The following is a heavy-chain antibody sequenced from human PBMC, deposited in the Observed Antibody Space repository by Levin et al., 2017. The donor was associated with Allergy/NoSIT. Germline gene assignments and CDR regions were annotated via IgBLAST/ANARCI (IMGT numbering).Heavy chain of an antibody. V-gene: IGHV3-21*01. J-gene: IGHJ3*02. D-gene: IGHD1-7*01. CDR2: ISSSSSYI. CDR1: GFTFSSYS. CDR3: ARQKTRDDAFDI. Sequence: PGGSLRLSCAASGFTFSSYSMNWVRQAPGKGLEWVSSISSSSSYIYYADSVKGRFTISRDNAKNSLYLQMNSLRAEDTAVYYCARQKTRDDAFDIWGQGTMVTVSS.